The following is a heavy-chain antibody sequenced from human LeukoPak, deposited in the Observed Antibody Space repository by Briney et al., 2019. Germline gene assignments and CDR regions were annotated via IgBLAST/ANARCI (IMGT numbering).Heavy chain of an antibody. Sequence: GASVTVSFTVSGYTLTELSMHWVRQAPGKGLEWMGGFDPEDGETIYAQKFQGRVTMTEDTSTDTAYMELSSLRSEDTAVYYCATVDKIVATRYYYYGMDVWGQGTTATVSS. J-gene: IGHJ6*02. D-gene: IGHD5-12*01. V-gene: IGHV1-24*01. CDR3: ATVDKIVATRYYYYGMDV. CDR2: FDPEDGET. CDR1: GYTLTELS.